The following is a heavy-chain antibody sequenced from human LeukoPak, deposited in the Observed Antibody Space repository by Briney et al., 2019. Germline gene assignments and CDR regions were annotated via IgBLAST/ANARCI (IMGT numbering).Heavy chain of an antibody. Sequence: PGGSLRLSCAAYGFTFDDFAMHWVRQAPGKGLEWVSLISGEGGSTYYADSVKGRFTISRDNSKNSLYLQMNTLRSEDTALYYCAKGRRYSSSWYDYWGQGTLVTVSS. J-gene: IGHJ4*02. CDR2: ISGEGGST. D-gene: IGHD6-13*01. CDR1: GFTFDDFA. CDR3: AKGRRYSSSWYDY. V-gene: IGHV3-43*02.